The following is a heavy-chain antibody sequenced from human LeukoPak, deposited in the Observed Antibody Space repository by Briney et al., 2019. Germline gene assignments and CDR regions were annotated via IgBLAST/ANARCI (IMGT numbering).Heavy chain of an antibody. CDR1: GFTFSSYW. Sequence: QPGGSLRLSCAASGFTFSSYWMSWVRQAPGKGLEWVANIKQDGSEKYYVDSVKGRFTISRDNAKNSLYLQMNSLRAEDTAVYYCAKVAAAGYNWFDPWGQGTLVTVSS. J-gene: IGHJ5*02. V-gene: IGHV3-7*04. CDR3: AKVAAAGYNWFDP. D-gene: IGHD6-13*01. CDR2: IKQDGSEK.